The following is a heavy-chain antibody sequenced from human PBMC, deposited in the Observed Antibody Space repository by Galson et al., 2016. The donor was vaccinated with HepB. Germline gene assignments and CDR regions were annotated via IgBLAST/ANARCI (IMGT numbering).Heavy chain of an antibody. V-gene: IGHV3-74*01. CDR3: ARTPSCPRCPFDS. J-gene: IGHJ4*02. D-gene: IGHD2-2*01. CDR1: GFTFNSYW. Sequence: SLRLSCATSGFTFNSYWMHWVRQAPGKGLMWVSRLSTNRSSITYADSVKGRFTISRDNAQNPLYKQVNRLRAEDSDGYYCARTPSCPRCPFDSWGQGTLVTVSS. CDR2: LSTNRSSI.